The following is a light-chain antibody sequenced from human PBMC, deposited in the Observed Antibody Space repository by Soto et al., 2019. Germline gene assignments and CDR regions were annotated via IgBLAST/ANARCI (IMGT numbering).Light chain of an antibody. CDR3: QQSYSTPE. J-gene: IGKJ3*01. CDR1: QSISSY. V-gene: IGKV1-39*01. CDR2: AAS. Sequence: DLPMTQSPSSLSASVGDRVTITCRASQSISSYLNWYQQKPGKAPKLLIYAASSLQSGVPSRFSGSGSGTDFTLTISSLQPEDFATYYCQQSYSTPEFGPGTKVDIK.